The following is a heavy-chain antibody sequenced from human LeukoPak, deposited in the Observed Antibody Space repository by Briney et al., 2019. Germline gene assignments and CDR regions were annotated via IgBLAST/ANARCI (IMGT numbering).Heavy chain of an antibody. Sequence: PGGSLRLSCAASGFTFIANTLSWIRQAPGKGLKGVSYISSSGSTIYYADSVKGRFTISRDNAKNSLYLQMNSLRAEDTAVYYCARGGRDGYNPLDYWGQGTLVTVSS. CDR1: GFTFIANT. V-gene: IGHV3-11*01. D-gene: IGHD5-24*01. CDR3: ARGGRDGYNPLDY. CDR2: ISSSGSTI. J-gene: IGHJ4*02.